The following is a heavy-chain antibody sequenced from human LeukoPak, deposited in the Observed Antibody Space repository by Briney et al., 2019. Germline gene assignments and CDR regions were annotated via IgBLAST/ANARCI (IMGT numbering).Heavy chain of an antibody. J-gene: IGHJ5*02. CDR2: INESGTT. Sequence: SETLSLTCAVFGGSFSGYYWTWVRQAPGKGLEWIGEINESGTTNYNPSLDNRVTISEDRSKNQFSLKVTSLTAADTAVFYCARALMTLVRGVPRTTWFDPWGPGTLVTVSS. CDR1: GGSFSGYY. V-gene: IGHV4-34*01. CDR3: ARALMTLVRGVPRTTWFDP. D-gene: IGHD3-10*01.